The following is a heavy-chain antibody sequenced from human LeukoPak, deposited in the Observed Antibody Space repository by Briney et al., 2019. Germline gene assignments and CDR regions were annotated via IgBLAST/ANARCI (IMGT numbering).Heavy chain of an antibody. CDR1: GYTFTSYG. D-gene: IGHD3-10*01. CDR3: ASQSYYYGSGGGRFDY. Sequence: ASVKVSCKASGYTFTSYGISWVRQAPGQGLEWMGWISAYNGNTNYAQKLQGRVTMTTDTSTSTAYMELRSLRSDDTAVYYCASQSYYYGSGGGRFDYWGQGTLVTVSS. CDR2: ISAYNGNT. J-gene: IGHJ4*02. V-gene: IGHV1-18*04.